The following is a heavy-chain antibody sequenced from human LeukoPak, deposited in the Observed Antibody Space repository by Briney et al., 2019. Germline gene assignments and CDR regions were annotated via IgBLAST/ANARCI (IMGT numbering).Heavy chain of an antibody. Sequence: PGGSLRLSCAASGFTVSSNYMSWVRQAPGKGLEWVSVIYSGGSTYYADSVKGRFTISRDNSKNTLYLQMNSLRAEDTAVYYCAKGTTGRLVGFDYWGQGTLVTVSS. CDR1: GFTVSSNY. D-gene: IGHD1-1*01. CDR2: IYSGGST. V-gene: IGHV3-66*01. J-gene: IGHJ4*02. CDR3: AKGTTGRLVGFDY.